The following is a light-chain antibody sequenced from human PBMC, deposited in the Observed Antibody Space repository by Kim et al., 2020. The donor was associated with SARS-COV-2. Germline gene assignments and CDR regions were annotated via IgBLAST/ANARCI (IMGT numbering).Light chain of an antibody. V-gene: IGKV3-11*01. Sequence: EIVLTQSPATLSLSPGERVTLSCRASQSVSIYLAWYQQKPGQAPRLLIYDASKRATHIPARFTGSGSGTDFTLTISSLEPEDPAVYFSQHRRNSPPTFGAWTQVDIK. J-gene: IGKJ4*01. CDR1: QSVSIY. CDR2: DAS. CDR3: QHRRNSPPT.